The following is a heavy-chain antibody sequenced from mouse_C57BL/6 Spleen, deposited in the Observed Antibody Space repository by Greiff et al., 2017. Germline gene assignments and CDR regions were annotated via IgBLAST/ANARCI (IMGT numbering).Heavy chain of an antibody. CDR2: ISSGGSYT. CDR3: ASQGGPWFAY. CDR1: GFTFSSYG. V-gene: IGHV5-6*01. J-gene: IGHJ3*01. Sequence: DVQLQESGGDLVKPGGSLKLSCAASGFTFSSYGMSWVRQTPDKRLEWVATISSGGSYTYYPDSVKGRFTISRDNAKNTLYLQMSSLKSEDTAMYYCASQGGPWFAYWGQGTLVTVSA.